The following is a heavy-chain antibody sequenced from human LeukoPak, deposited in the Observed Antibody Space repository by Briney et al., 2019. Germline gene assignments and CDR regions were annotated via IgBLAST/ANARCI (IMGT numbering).Heavy chain of an antibody. CDR2: VDYRGGT. CDR1: GASVYSDSSY. CDR3: AREVATSYYDSGAYYRQTEAFDF. D-gene: IGHD3-22*01. Sequence: PSETLSLTCSVSGASVYSDSSYWTWIRQAPGKGLEWIGYVDYRGGTKYSASLKRVTISLETSKNQFSLNLNSVIAADTAVYYCAREVATSYYDSGAYYRQTEAFDFWGQGKMVTVSS. V-gene: IGHV4-61*01. J-gene: IGHJ3*01.